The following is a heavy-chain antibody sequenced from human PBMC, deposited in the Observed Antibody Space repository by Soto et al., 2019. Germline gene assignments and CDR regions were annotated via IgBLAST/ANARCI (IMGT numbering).Heavy chain of an antibody. CDR3: ARDRIYDYGQRGPEYYYYYYMDV. Sequence: LSLTCTVSGGSISSYYWSWIRQPPGKGLEWIGYIYYSGSTNYNPSLKSRVTISVDTSKNQFSLKLSSVTAADTAVYYCARDRIYDYGQRGPEYYYYYYMDVWGKGTTVTVSS. J-gene: IGHJ6*03. V-gene: IGHV4-59*01. CDR1: GGSISSYY. D-gene: IGHD4-17*01. CDR2: IYYSGST.